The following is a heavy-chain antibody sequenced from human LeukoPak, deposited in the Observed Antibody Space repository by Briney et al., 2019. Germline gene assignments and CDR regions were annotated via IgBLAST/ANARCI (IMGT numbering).Heavy chain of an antibody. J-gene: IGHJ4*02. Sequence: SETLSLTCAVSGGSISSSNWWSWVRQPPGKGLEWIGEIYHSGSTNYNPSLKSRVTISVDKSENQFSLKLSSVTAADTAVYYCASGRVRPFDYWGQGTLVTVSS. V-gene: IGHV4-4*02. CDR1: GGSISSSNW. CDR3: ASGRVRPFDY. CDR2: IYHSGST. D-gene: IGHD1-26*01.